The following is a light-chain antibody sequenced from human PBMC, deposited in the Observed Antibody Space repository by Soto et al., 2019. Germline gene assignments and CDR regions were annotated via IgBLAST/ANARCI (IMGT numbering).Light chain of an antibody. V-gene: IGLV4-69*01. CDR3: QTWGTGIEV. CDR1: SGHSSYT. J-gene: IGLJ3*02. CDR2: LNSDGSH. Sequence: QPVLTQSPSASASLGASVKLTCTLSSGHSSYTIAWHQQQPEKGPRYLMTLNSDGSHSKGDGIPDRFSGSSSGAERYLSISSLQSEDEAEYSCQTWGTGIEVFGGGTKLTVL.